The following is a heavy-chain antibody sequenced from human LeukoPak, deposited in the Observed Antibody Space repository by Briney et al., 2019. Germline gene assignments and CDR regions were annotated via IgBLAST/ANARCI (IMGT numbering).Heavy chain of an antibody. CDR2: IYYSGST. D-gene: IGHD1-26*01. J-gene: IGHJ3*02. CDR3: AGRYSGSYSGDAFDI. Sequence: SETLSLTCTVSGGSISSYYWSWIRQPPGKGLEWIGYIYYSGSTNYNPSLKSRVTISVDTSKNQFSLKLSSVTAADTAVYYCAGRYSGSYSGDAFDIWGQGTMVTVSS. CDR1: GGSISSYY. V-gene: IGHV4-59*01.